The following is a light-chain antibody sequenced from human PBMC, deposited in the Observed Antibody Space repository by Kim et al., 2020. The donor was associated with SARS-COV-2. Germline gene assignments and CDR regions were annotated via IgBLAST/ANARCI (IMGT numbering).Light chain of an antibody. V-gene: IGKV3-11*01. CDR3: QKRSNWPPFT. CDR1: QSVSSF. J-gene: IGKJ3*01. Sequence: APGERAACACMAGQSVSSFLALYQQKPGQAPILLIYEASNRATGIPARFSGSGSRTDFTLTISSLEPDDFAFYFCQKRSNWPPFTFGPGTKVDIK. CDR2: EAS.